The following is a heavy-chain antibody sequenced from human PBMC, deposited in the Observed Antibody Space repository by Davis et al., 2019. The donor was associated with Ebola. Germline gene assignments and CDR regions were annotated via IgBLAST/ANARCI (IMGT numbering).Heavy chain of an antibody. D-gene: IGHD3-16*01. Sequence: SETLSLTCAVYGGSFSGYYWSWIRQPPGKGLEWIGEINHSGSTNYNPSLKSRVTISVDTSKNQFPLKLSSVTAADTAVYYCARAIGGRGGWFDPWGQGTLVTVSS. J-gene: IGHJ5*02. V-gene: IGHV4-34*01. CDR1: GGSFSGYY. CDR2: INHSGST. CDR3: ARAIGGRGGWFDP.